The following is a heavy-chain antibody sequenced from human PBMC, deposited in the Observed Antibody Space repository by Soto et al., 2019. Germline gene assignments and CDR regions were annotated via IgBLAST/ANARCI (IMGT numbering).Heavy chain of an antibody. Sequence: ETLSLTCTVSGGSISSYYWSWIRQPAGKGLEWIGRIYTSGSTNYNPSLKSRVTMSVDTSKNQFSLKLSSVTAADTAVYYCARDLDYYDSSGYYLSDPWGQGTLVTVSS. D-gene: IGHD3-22*01. V-gene: IGHV4-4*07. CDR1: GGSISSYY. CDR2: IYTSGST. J-gene: IGHJ5*02. CDR3: ARDLDYYDSSGYYLSDP.